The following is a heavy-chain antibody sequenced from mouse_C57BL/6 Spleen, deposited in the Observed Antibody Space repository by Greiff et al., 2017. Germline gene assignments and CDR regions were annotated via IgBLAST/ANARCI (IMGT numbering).Heavy chain of an antibody. Sequence: VQLQQSGAELVMPGASVKLSCKASGYTFTSYWMHWVKQRPGQGLEWIGEIDPSDSYTNYNQKFKGKYTLTVDKSSSTAYMQLSSLTSEDSAVYYCARKGLGRGFDYWGQGTTLTVSS. J-gene: IGHJ2*01. CDR1: GYTFTSYW. CDR3: ARKGLGRGFDY. D-gene: IGHD4-1*01. CDR2: IDPSDSYT. V-gene: IGHV1-69*01.